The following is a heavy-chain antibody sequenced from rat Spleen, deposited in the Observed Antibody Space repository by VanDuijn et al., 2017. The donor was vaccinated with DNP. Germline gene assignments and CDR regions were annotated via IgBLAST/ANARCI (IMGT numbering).Heavy chain of an antibody. CDR1: GYSITSNY. D-gene: IGHD1-9*01. CDR2: INYSGST. CDR3: ARGVSSYYGYNSYWYFDF. J-gene: IGHJ1*01. V-gene: IGHV3-1*01. Sequence: EVRLQESGPGLVQPSQSLSLTCSVTGYSITSNYWAWIRKFPGNKMEWIGYINYSGSTGYNPSLKSRIPITRDTSKNQFFLQLNSVTTEDTATYYCARGVSSYYGYNSYWYFDFWGPGTMVTVSS.